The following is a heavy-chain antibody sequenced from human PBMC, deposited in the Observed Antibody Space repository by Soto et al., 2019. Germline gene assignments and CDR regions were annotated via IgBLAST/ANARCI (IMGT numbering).Heavy chain of an antibody. Sequence: QVQLVESGGGVVQPGRSLRLSCAASGFTFSSYGMHWVRQAPGKGLEWVAVIWYDGSNKYYADSVKGRFTISRDNSKNTRDLQRNRLGAEDTGVYYCAGDRRRGYSRLGSRDYWGQGTLVTVSS. V-gene: IGHV3-33*01. CDR2: IWYDGSNK. D-gene: IGHD6-13*01. J-gene: IGHJ4*02. CDR1: GFTFSSYG. CDR3: AGDRRRGYSRLGSRDY.